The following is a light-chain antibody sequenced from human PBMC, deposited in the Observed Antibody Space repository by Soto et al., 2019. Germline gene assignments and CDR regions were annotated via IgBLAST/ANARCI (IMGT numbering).Light chain of an antibody. CDR2: DAS. V-gene: IGKV1-5*02. CDR1: QSVSTR. J-gene: IGKJ1*01. Sequence: SSLSASVGDRVTIICRASQSVSTRLAWYQQKPGKAPKVLIYDASNLQSGVPSRFSGSGSGTEFTLTISSLQPDDFATYYCQQYNSYSFGQGTKVDIK. CDR3: QQYNSYS.